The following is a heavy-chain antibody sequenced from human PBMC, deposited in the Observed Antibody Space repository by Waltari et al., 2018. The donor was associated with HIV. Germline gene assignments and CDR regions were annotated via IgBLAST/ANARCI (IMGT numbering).Heavy chain of an antibody. CDR1: GFTFSTYG. Sequence: EVHLVQSGGGLVQPGESLRLSCEASGFTFSTYGTNWVRKAPGRGLEYVAGISSNGGTTSYANSVKGRFTISRDNSKNTLYLQMGSLRAEDTAVYYCARTNYYDFWGQGALVTVSS. V-gene: IGHV3-64*01. J-gene: IGHJ4*02. CDR2: ISSNGGTT. CDR3: ARTNYYDF. D-gene: IGHD2-8*01.